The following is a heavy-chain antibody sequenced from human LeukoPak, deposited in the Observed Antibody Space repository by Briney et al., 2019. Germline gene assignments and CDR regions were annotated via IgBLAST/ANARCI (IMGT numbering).Heavy chain of an antibody. J-gene: IGHJ4*02. D-gene: IGHD3-22*01. Sequence: GGSLRLSCAVSGITLINYGMSWVRQAPGKGLEWVAGISDSGGRTNYADSVKGRFTISRDNPKNTLYLQMNSLRAEDTAVYFCAKRGVVIRVILVGFHKEAYYFDSWGQGALVTVSS. CDR3: AKRGVVIRVILVGFHKEAYYFDS. V-gene: IGHV3-23*01. CDR2: ISDSGGRT. CDR1: GITLINYG.